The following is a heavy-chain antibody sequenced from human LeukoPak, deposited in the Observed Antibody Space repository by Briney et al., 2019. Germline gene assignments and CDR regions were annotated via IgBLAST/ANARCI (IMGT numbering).Heavy chain of an antibody. Sequence: GGSLRLSCAASGFTLSSYWMSGVRQAPGKGREWVGNIKQEGSEKYYVDSVKGRFTISSDNAKNSLYLQMNRLRAEDTAVYYCARTYYDSSGYETLFDYWGQGTLVTVSS. D-gene: IGHD3-22*01. CDR3: ARTYYDSSGYETLFDY. J-gene: IGHJ4*02. CDR1: GFTLSSYW. CDR2: IKQEGSEK. V-gene: IGHV3-7*01.